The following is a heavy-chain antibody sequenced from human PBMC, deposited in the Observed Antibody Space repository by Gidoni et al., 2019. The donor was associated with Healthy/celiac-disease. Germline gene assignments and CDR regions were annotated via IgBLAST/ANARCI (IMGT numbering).Heavy chain of an antibody. Sequence: QLQLQASGPGLVKPSETLSLTCPVSSGSISSSSYYWGWIRQPPGKGLAWIGSIYYSGSTYYNPSLKMRVTISVDTSKNQFSLKLSSVTAADTAVYYCARQGIAVAIYYWGQGTLVTVSS. CDR2: IYYSGST. D-gene: IGHD6-19*01. J-gene: IGHJ4*02. CDR1: SGSISSSSYY. CDR3: ARQGIAVAIYY. V-gene: IGHV4-39*01.